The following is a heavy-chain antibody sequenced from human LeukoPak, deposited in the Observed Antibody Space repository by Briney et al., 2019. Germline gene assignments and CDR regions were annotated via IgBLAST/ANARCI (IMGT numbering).Heavy chain of an antibody. CDR3: ARGTYYDFWSGYFQNNWFDP. CDR1: GGSISSGSYY. D-gene: IGHD3-3*01. Sequence: SETLSLTCTVSGGSISSGSYYWSWIRQPAGRGLEWIGRIYTSGCTNYNPSLKSRVTISVDTSKNQFSLKLSSVTAADTAVYYCARGTYYDFWSGYFQNNWFDPWGQGTLVTVSS. V-gene: IGHV4-61*02. CDR2: IYTSGCT. J-gene: IGHJ5*02.